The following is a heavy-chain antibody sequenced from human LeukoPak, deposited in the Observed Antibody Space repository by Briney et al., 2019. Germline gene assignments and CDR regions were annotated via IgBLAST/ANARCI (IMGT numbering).Heavy chain of an antibody. J-gene: IGHJ6*02. CDR3: ATYDNWVAGDV. V-gene: IGHV3-7*01. Sequence: PGGSLRLSCAASEFTFSDYWMSWVRQAPGKGPEWVANIKKDGSEEDYVDSVKGRFTASRDNAKNSLFLQMNSLRVEDTAVYYCATYDNWVAGDVWGQGTSVSVSS. D-gene: IGHD1-1*01. CDR2: IKKDGSEE. CDR1: EFTFSDYW.